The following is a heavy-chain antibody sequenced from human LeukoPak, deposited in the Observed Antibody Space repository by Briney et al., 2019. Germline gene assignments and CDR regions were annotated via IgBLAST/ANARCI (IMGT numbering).Heavy chain of an antibody. Sequence: GGSLRLSCAASGFSVSNTYMSWVRQAPGKGLEWVSVIYSGDSGVSTYYADSVKGRFTISRDNAKNSLYLQMNSLRAEDTAVYYCARDIVGATTYAFDIWGQGTMVTVSS. CDR3: ARDIVGATTYAFDI. CDR1: GFSVSNTY. J-gene: IGHJ3*02. D-gene: IGHD1-26*01. CDR2: IYSGDSGVST. V-gene: IGHV3-53*01.